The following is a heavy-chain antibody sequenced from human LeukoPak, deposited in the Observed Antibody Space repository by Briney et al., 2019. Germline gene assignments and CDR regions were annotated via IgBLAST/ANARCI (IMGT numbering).Heavy chain of an antibody. CDR2: IYYSGST. D-gene: IGHD3-16*02. CDR3: PRATPNYDYVWGSYRYNGYYFDC. CDR1: GGSISSGDYY. J-gene: IGHJ4*02. Sequence: PSETLSLTCTVSGGSISSGDYYWSWIRQPPGKGLEWIGYIYYSGSTYYNPSLKSRFTISVDTSKNQFSLKLSSVTAADTAVYYCPRATPNYDYVWGSYRYNGYYFDCWGQGTLVTVSS. V-gene: IGHV4-30-4*01.